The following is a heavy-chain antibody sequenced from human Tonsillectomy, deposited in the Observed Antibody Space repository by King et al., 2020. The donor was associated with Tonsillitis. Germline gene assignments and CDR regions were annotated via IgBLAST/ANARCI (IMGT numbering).Heavy chain of an antibody. V-gene: IGHV3-30*18. CDR2: ISYDGSNK. J-gene: IGHJ4*02. D-gene: IGHD3-9*01. Sequence: VQLVESGGGVVQPGRSLRLSCAASGFTSRSYGMHWVRQAPGKGLEWVALISYDGSNKYYADSVKGRITISRDNSKNTLYLQINSLRPEDTAVYYCAKELGPQGRYFDWPPGYWGQGTLVTVSS. CDR1: GFTSRSYG. CDR3: AKELGPQGRYFDWPPGY.